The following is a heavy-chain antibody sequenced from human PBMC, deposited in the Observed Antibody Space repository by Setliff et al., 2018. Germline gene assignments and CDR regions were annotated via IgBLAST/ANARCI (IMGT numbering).Heavy chain of an antibody. CDR2: IDQISRT. J-gene: IGHJ4*02. Sequence: GESLKISCATSGFTFREYSLTWVRQAPGKGLEWVAGIDQISRTYYPDSMKGRFTISRDNSRNTISLQINDLRAEDRATYYCAKETVNDGIWDFDSWGEGLLVTVSS. CDR1: GFTFREYS. D-gene: IGHD4-17*01. CDR3: AKETVNDGIWDFDS. V-gene: IGHV3-53*01.